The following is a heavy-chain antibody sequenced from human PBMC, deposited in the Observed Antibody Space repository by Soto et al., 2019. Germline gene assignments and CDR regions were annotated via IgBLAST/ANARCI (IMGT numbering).Heavy chain of an antibody. CDR3: ALALGPTTGRDY. D-gene: IGHD1-26*01. V-gene: IGHV4-31*02. Sequence: QVQLQESGPGLVKPSQTLSLTCSVSGASTVTHYHWTWIRQPPGKGLEWMGYIFNSGTTFYNPSLTSRLSISMDTSGNPVSLELRSVTAADTAVYYCALALGPTTGRDYWGQGTLVTVSS. CDR1: GASTVTHYH. CDR2: IFNSGTT. J-gene: IGHJ4*02.